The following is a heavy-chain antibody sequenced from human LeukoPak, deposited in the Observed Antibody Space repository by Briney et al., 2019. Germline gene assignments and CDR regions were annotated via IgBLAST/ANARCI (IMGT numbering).Heavy chain of an antibody. Sequence: PSETLSLTCTVSGGSISSSSYYWGWIRQPPGKGLEWIGSIYYSGSTNYNPSLKSRVTISVDTSRNQFSLRLTSVTAADTAVYYCARAPAGPPYYYMDVWGKGTTVTVSS. V-gene: IGHV4-39*07. CDR3: ARAPAGPPYYYMDV. CDR1: GGSISSSSYY. J-gene: IGHJ6*03. CDR2: IYYSGST.